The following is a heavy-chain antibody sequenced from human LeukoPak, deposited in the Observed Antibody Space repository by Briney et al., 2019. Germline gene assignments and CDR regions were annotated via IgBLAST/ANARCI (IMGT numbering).Heavy chain of an antibody. V-gene: IGHV4-38-2*02. Sequence: SETLSLTCTVSGYSISSGYYWGWIRQPPGKGLEWIGSIYHSGSTYYNPSLKSRVTISVDTSKTQCSLKLSSVTAADTAVYYCARLAPYYGSGSYYNNWFDPWGQGTLVTVSS. J-gene: IGHJ5*02. CDR1: GYSISSGYY. D-gene: IGHD3-10*01. CDR3: ARLAPYYGSGSYYNNWFDP. CDR2: IYHSGST.